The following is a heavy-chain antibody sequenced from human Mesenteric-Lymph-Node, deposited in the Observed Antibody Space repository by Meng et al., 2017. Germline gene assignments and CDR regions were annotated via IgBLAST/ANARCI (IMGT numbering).Heavy chain of an antibody. J-gene: IGHJ3*02. CDR2: IYSGGST. CDR1: GFIVSSNQ. V-gene: IGHV3-53*01. D-gene: IGHD3-16*01. CDR3: TTVTYVGPYVSDAFDI. Sequence: GESLKISCAASGFIVSSNQMTWVRQAPGKGLEWVSTIYSGGSTNYADSVKGRFTISRDDSKNTLSLQMNSLRVDDTAVYYCTTVTYVGPYVSDAFDIWGQGTMVTVSS.